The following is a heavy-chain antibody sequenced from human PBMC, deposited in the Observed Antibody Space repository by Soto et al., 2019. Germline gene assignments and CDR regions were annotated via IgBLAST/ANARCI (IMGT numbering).Heavy chain of an antibody. CDR1: GFTVSSNY. CDR2: IYSGGST. D-gene: IGHD2-15*01. V-gene: IGHV3-66*01. J-gene: IGHJ4*02. CDR3: ASGYCSGGSCYVFNY. Sequence: PGGSLRLSCAASGFTVSSNYMSWVRQAPGKVLEWVSVIYSGGSTYYADSVKGRFTISRDNSKNTLYLQMNGLRAEDTAVYYCASGYCSGGSCYVFNYWGQGTLVTVS.